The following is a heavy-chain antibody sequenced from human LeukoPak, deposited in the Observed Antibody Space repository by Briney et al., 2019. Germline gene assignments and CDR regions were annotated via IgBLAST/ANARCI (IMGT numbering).Heavy chain of an antibody. J-gene: IGHJ6*03. CDR1: GGSFSGYY. CDR2: IYASGST. D-gene: IGHD3-16*01. Sequence: SSETLSLTCAVYGGSFSGYYWSWIRQPAGKGLEWIGRIYASGSTNYNPSLKSRVTMSVDTSKNQFSLKLSSVTAADTAVYYCARESLGMDVWGKGTTVTISS. CDR3: ARESLGMDV. V-gene: IGHV4-4*07.